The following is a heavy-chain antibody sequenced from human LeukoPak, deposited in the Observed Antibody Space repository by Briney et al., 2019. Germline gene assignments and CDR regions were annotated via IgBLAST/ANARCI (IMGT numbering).Heavy chain of an antibody. V-gene: IGHV1-69*13. CDR2: IIPIFGTA. CDR3: ARGGFWSGYEYYYGMDV. Sequence: GASVKVSCKASGYTFTSYDINWVRQAPGQGLEWMGGIIPIFGTANYAQKFQGRVTITADESTSTAYMELSSLRSEDTAVYYCARGGFWSGYEYYYGMDVWGQGTTVTVSS. CDR1: GYTFTSYD. D-gene: IGHD3-3*01. J-gene: IGHJ6*02.